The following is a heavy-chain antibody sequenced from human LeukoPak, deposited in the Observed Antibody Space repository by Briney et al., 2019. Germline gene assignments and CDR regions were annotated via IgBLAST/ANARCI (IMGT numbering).Heavy chain of an antibody. J-gene: IGHJ4*02. Sequence: GGSLRLSCAASGFTFSSYEMNWVRQAPGKGLEWVSYISSSGSTIYYADSVKGRFTISRDNAKNSLYLQMNSLRAEDTAVYYCARDYRGAAGGRFDFWGQGTLVTVSS. CDR3: ARDYRGAAGGRFDF. CDR1: GFTFSSYE. CDR2: ISSSGSTI. D-gene: IGHD6-13*01. V-gene: IGHV3-48*03.